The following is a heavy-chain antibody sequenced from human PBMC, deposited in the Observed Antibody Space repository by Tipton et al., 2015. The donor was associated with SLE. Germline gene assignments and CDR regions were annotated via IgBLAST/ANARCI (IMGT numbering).Heavy chain of an antibody. Sequence: QSGPEVKKPGASVKVSCKASGYTFTGYYMHWVRQAPGQGLEWMGRINAGNGNTKYSQKFQGRVTITRDTSASTAYMELSSLRSEDTAVYYCARVAVAGTADFDYWGQGTLVTVSS. D-gene: IGHD6-19*01. V-gene: IGHV1-3*01. CDR2: INAGNGNT. CDR3: ARVAVAGTADFDY. CDR1: GYTFTGYY. J-gene: IGHJ4*02.